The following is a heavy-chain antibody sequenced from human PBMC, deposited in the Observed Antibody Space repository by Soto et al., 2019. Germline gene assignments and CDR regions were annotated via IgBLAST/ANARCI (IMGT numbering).Heavy chain of an antibody. CDR3: AHLQYFDSDRSEYLYWYFDV. CDR1: GFSLTTIGVG. V-gene: IGHV2-5*02. Sequence: QITLNESGPTLVKPTQTFTLTCTFSGFSLTTIGVGVGWIRQSPGKALEWLAVIYWDDDKRYSPFLKSRLNITNDNSKNQVVLPMTNIDPWDTATYYCAHLQYFDSDRSEYLYWYFDVWGRGTMVTVSS. D-gene: IGHD3-22*01. J-gene: IGHJ2*01. CDR2: IYWDDDK.